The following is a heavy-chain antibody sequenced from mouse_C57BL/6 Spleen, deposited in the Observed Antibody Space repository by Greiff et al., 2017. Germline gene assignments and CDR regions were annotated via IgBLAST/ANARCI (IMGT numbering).Heavy chain of an antibody. J-gene: IGHJ2*01. Sequence: VQLQQSGPELVKPGASVKISCKASGYAFSSSWMNWVKQRPGKGLEWIGRIYPGDGDTNYNGKFKGKATLTADKSSSTAYMQLSSLTSEDSAVYYCAILGRENYWGQGTTLTVSS. V-gene: IGHV1-82*01. CDR1: GYAFSSSW. D-gene: IGHD4-1*01. CDR2: IYPGDGDT. CDR3: AILGRENY.